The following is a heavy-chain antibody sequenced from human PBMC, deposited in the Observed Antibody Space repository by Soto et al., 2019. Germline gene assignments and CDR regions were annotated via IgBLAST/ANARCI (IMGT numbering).Heavy chain of an antibody. J-gene: IGHJ3*02. CDR2: IYYSGST. Sequence: SETLFPTCTVSGGSLSSGGYYWSWVRHPPGKGLEWIGYIYYSGSTYYNPSLKSRVTISVDTSKNQFSLKLSSVTAADTAVYYCARAGQYYDILTGYYSKGAFDIWGQGTMVTVSS. CDR3: ARAGQYYDILTGYYSKGAFDI. D-gene: IGHD3-9*01. CDR1: GGSLSSGGYY. V-gene: IGHV4-31*03.